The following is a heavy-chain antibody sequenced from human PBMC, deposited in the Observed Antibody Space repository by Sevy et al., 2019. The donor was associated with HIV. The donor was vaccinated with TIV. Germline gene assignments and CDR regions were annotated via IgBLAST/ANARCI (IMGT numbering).Heavy chain of an antibody. D-gene: IGHD6-13*01. CDR3: VRWDYSTSGNWFDP. V-gene: IGHV3-21*01. Sequence: GGSLRLSCGASGFTFSRYSMNWVRQAPGKGLEWVSYISSSGHYIQYADSVRGRFPISRDNARDSLVLQMNSLRAEDTAVYFCVRWDYSTSGNWFDPWGQGTLVTVSS. J-gene: IGHJ5*02. CDR2: ISSSGHYI. CDR1: GFTFSRYS.